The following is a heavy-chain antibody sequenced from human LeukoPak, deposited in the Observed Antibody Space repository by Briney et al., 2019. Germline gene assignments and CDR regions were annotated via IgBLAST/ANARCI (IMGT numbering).Heavy chain of an antibody. J-gene: IGHJ4*02. CDR2: INHSGST. D-gene: IGHD6-6*01. CDR1: GGSFSGYY. V-gene: IGHV4-34*01. CDR3: ASHIAARAYYFDY. Sequence: TSETLSLTCAVYGGSFSGYYWSWIRQPPGQGLEWIGEINHSGSTSYNPSLKSRVTISVDTSKNQFSLKLSSVTAADTAVYYCASHIAARAYYFDYWGQGTLVTVSS.